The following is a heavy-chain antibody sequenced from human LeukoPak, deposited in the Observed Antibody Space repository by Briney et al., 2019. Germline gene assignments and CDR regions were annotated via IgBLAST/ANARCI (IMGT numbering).Heavy chain of an antibody. J-gene: IGHJ4*02. CDR3: ARVSRGGDRVRYFDY. CDR2: ISASRGIT. V-gene: IGHV3-48*01. Sequence: GGSLRLSCAASGFNYSSYTMNWVRQAPGMGLEWLSYISASRGITYYADSVKGRFTISRDNAKNSLYLQMNSLRAEDTAVYYCARVSRGGDRVRYFDYWGQGTLVTVSS. CDR1: GFNYSSYT. D-gene: IGHD3-10*01.